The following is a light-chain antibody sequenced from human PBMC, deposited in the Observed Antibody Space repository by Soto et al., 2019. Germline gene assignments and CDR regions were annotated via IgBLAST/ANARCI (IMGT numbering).Light chain of an antibody. CDR1: SSDIGGYNY. V-gene: IGLV2-14*01. CDR3: SSYTSSSTLYV. J-gene: IGLJ1*01. CDR2: EVS. Sequence: QSALTQPASVSGSPGQSITISCAGTSSDIGGYNYVSWYQQHPGKAPKVMIYEVSNRPSGVSNRSSGSKSGNTASLTISGLQAEDEADYYCSSYTSSSTLYVFGSGTKVTVL.